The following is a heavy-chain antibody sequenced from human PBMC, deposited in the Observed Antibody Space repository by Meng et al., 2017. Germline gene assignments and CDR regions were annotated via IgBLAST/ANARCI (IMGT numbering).Heavy chain of an antibody. J-gene: IGHJ5*02. V-gene: IGHV7-4-1*02. Sequence: QVQLVQSGSELKEPGASVKVSFKASGYTVTSYAMNWVRQAPGQGLEWMGWINTNTGNPTYAQGFTGRFVFSLDTSVSTAYLQISSLKAEDTAVYYCARLVAGTFGQLFDPWGQGTLVTVSS. CDR1: GYTVTSYA. CDR3: ARLVAGTFGQLFDP. D-gene: IGHD2-15*01. CDR2: INTNTGNP.